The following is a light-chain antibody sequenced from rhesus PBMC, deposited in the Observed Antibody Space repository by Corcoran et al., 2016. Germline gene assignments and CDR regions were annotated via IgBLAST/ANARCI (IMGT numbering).Light chain of an antibody. J-gene: IGKJ1*01. CDR3: QQYNSAPWT. V-gene: IGKV1-21*01. Sequence: DIQMTQSPSSLSASVGDRVTITCRASQGISSRLAWYQQKPGKALKFLIYKASSLQSGVPSRVSGSGSGTDFTLTISSLQPEDFATYYCQQYNSAPWTFGQGTKVEIK. CDR2: KAS. CDR1: QGISSR.